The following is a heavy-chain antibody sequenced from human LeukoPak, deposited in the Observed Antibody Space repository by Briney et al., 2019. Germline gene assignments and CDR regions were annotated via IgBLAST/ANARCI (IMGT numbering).Heavy chain of an antibody. D-gene: IGHD3-3*02. Sequence: GGSLRLSCAASGFTFSSYWMSWVRQAPGKGLEWVANIKQDGSEKYYVDSVKGRLTISRDNAKKSLYLQMNSLRVEDTAVYYCASDPFTISAYDAFNIWGQGTVVTVSS. CDR1: GFTFSSYW. J-gene: IGHJ3*02. CDR2: IKQDGSEK. CDR3: ASDPFTISAYDAFNI. V-gene: IGHV3-7*01.